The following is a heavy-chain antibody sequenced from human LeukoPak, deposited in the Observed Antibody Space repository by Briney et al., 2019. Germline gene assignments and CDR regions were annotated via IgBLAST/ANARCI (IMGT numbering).Heavy chain of an antibody. CDR3: ARHGRRYSYGVVDY. D-gene: IGHD5-18*01. CDR2: IYHSGST. CDR1: GYSISSGYY. Sequence: SETLSLTCAVSGYSISSGYYWGWIRQPPGKGLEWIGSIYHSGSTYYNPSLKSRVTISVDTSKNQFSLKLSSVTAADTAVYYCARHGRRYSYGVVDYWGQGTLVTVSS. V-gene: IGHV4-38-2*01. J-gene: IGHJ4*02.